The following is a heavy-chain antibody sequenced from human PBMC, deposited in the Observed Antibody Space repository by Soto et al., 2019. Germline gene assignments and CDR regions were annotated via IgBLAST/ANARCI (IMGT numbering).Heavy chain of an antibody. D-gene: IGHD2-15*01. J-gene: IGHJ6*02. CDR2: ISGSGGST. CDR1: GFTFSSYA. V-gene: IGHV3-23*01. CDR3: AKSAEGYCSGGSCYGYYYYGMDV. Sequence: GGSLRFSCAAYGFTFSSYAMSWVRQAPGKGLEWVSAISGSGGSTYYADSVKGRFTISRDNSKNTLYLQMNSLRAEDTAVYYCAKSAEGYCSGGSCYGYYYYGMDVWGQGTTVTAP.